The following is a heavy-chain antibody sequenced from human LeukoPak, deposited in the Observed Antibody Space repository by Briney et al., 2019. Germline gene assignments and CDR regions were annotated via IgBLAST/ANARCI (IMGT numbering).Heavy chain of an antibody. J-gene: IGHJ4*02. CDR1: GGSISSGGYY. D-gene: IGHD5-18*01. V-gene: IGHV4-30-2*01. CDR2: IYHSGST. Sequence: SETLSLTCTVSGGSISSGGYYWSWIRQPPGRGLEWIGYIYHSGSTYYNPSLKSRVTISVDTSKKQFSLKLTSVTAADTAFYYCARGAYIYAPDNWGQGTLVTVSS. CDR3: ARGAYIYAPDN.